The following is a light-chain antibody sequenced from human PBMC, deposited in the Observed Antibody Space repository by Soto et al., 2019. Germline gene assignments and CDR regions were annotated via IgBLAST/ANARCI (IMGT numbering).Light chain of an antibody. Sequence: ETVMTQSPATLSVSPGERATLSCRASQSVTSNLAWYQQKPGQAPRLLIYATSTRATGIPTRFSGSGSGTEFTLTISSLQSEDSAVYYCQHYNHWPLTFGGGTTVEIK. V-gene: IGKV3-15*01. J-gene: IGKJ4*01. CDR3: QHYNHWPLT. CDR2: ATS. CDR1: QSVTSN.